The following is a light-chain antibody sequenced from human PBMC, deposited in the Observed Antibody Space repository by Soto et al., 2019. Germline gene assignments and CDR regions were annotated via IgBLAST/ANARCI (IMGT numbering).Light chain of an antibody. J-gene: IGKJ5*01. Sequence: DIQMTQSPSSVSASVGDRVTITCRASQGISNWLAWYQQKPGKAPKLLIYDASTLQSGVPSRFSGSGSGTDFTLTISSLQPEDCTTYDGQEATRIPITFGQGTRLEIK. CDR1: QGISNW. CDR3: QEATRIPIT. V-gene: IGKV1-12*01. CDR2: DAS.